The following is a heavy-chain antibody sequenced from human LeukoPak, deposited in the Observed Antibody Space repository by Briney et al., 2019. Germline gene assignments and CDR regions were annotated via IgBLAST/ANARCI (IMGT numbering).Heavy chain of an antibody. J-gene: IGHJ3*02. CDR3: ARADSTIAAVDAFDI. Sequence: GGSLRLSCAASGFTVSSNYMSWVRQAPGKGLEWVSVIYSGGSTYYADSVKGRFTISRDNSKNTLYLQMSSLRAEDTAVYYCARADSTIAAVDAFDIWGQGTMVTVSS. V-gene: IGHV3-53*01. CDR2: IYSGGST. D-gene: IGHD6-25*01. CDR1: GFTVSSNY.